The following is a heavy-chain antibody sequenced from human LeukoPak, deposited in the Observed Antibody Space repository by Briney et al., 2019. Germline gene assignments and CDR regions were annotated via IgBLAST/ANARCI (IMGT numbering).Heavy chain of an antibody. J-gene: IGHJ4*02. CDR1: GFTFRDYE. V-gene: IGHV3-48*03. D-gene: IGHD3-22*01. Sequence: GGSLRLSCAASGFTFRDYEMNWVRQAPGKGREWVSYISTSGSPIYYADSVKGRFTISRDNAKNSLYLQINSLSAEDTAVYYCARPYNYDTSGYYPGTFDYWGRGTLVTVSS. CDR3: ARPYNYDTSGYYPGTFDY. CDR2: ISTSGSPI.